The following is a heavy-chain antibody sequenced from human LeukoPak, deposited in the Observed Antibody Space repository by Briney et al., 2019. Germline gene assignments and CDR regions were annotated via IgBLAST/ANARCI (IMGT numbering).Heavy chain of an antibody. J-gene: IGHJ4*02. D-gene: IGHD3-10*01. V-gene: IGHV4-34*01. CDR3: ARTRTYYYGSGSYKYFDY. Sequence: SETLSLTCAVYGGSFSGYYWSWIRQPPGKGLEWIGEINHSGSTNYNPSLKSRVTISVDTSKNQFSLKLSSVTAADTAVYYCARTRTYYYGSGSYKYFDYWAREPWSPSPQ. CDR1: GGSFSGYY. CDR2: INHSGST.